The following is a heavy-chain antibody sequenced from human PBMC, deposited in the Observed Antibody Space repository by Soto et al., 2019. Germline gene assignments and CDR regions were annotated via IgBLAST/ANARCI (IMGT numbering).Heavy chain of an antibody. D-gene: IGHD3-16*02. V-gene: IGHV3-33*01. CDR3: ARDFGKPRSGNDYIWGTYRAPDY. CDR1: GFIFSSYG. J-gene: IGHJ4*02. CDR2: IWYDGTNK. Sequence: GGSLRLSCAASGFIFSSYGMHWVRQAPGKGLEWVAAIWYDGTNKYYADSVKGRFTISRDNSKNTLFLQMNSLRAEDTAVYYCARDFGKPRSGNDYIWGTYRAPDYWGQGTLVTVSS.